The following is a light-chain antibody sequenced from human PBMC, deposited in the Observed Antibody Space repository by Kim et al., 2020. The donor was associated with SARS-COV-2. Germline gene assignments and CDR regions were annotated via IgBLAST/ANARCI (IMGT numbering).Light chain of an antibody. CDR3: QQHGSSPWT. J-gene: IGKJ1*01. CDR1: QSVSSSY. V-gene: IGKV3-20*01. CDR2: GAS. Sequence: EIVLTQSPGTLSLSRGERANLSCRASQSVSSSYLAWYQQKSGQAPRLLMYGASSRATGIPDRFSGSGSGTDFTLTISRLEPEDFAVYYCQQHGSSPWTFGQGTKVDIK.